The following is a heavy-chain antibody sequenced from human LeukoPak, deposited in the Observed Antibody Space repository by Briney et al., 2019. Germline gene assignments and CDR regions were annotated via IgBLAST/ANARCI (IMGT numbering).Heavy chain of an antibody. D-gene: IGHD4-17*01. V-gene: IGHV4-4*07. CDR1: GGSISSYY. Sequence: SETLSLTCTVSGGSISSYYWSWIRQPAGKGLEWIGRIYTSGSTNYNPSLKSRVTMSVDTSKNRFSLKLSSVTAADTAVYHCARATVTIGRRYYFDYWGQGTLVTVSS. J-gene: IGHJ4*02. CDR2: IYTSGST. CDR3: ARATVTIGRRYYFDY.